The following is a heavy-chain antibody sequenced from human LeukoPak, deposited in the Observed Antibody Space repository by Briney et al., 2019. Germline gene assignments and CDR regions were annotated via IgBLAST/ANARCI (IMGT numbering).Heavy chain of an antibody. D-gene: IGHD3-16*02. J-gene: IGHJ4*02. V-gene: IGHV3-48*01. CDR1: GLASSSYT. CDR3: ARVFSDRGY. CDR2: ISSSSSTI. Sequence: PGGSLRLSCAASGLASSSYTMNWVRQAPGKGLEWVSYISSSSSTIYYADSVKGRFTISRDNAKNSLYLQMNSLRAEDTAVYYCARVFSDRGYWGQGTLVTVSS.